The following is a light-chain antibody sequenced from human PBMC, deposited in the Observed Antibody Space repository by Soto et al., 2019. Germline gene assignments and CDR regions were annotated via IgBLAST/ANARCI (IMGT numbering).Light chain of an antibody. Sequence: ELVMTQSQATLSWSPGARATLPCRTRQSTSSNLAWYQQKPGQAPRLLISGASTRATGIPARFSGSGSGTDFTLTISSLQSEDFAVXYXQQFHXWPMTFGPGTKVDI. J-gene: IGKJ3*01. CDR3: QQFHXWPMT. CDR1: QSTSSN. V-gene: IGKV3-15*01. CDR2: GAS.